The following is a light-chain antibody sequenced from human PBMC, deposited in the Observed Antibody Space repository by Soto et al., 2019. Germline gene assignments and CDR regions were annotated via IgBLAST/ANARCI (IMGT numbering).Light chain of an antibody. CDR1: QSVSSSY. Sequence: EIVLTQSPGTLSLSPGERATLSCRASQSVSSSYLAWYQQKPGQAPRLLIYGASSRATGIPDRFSGSGSGTDFTLNISRLEPEDFAVYYSQQYGSSPPHTFGRGTKLEIK. V-gene: IGKV3-20*01. CDR3: QQYGSSPPHT. J-gene: IGKJ2*01. CDR2: GAS.